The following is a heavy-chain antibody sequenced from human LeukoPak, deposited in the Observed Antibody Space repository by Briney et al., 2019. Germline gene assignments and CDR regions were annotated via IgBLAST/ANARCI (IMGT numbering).Heavy chain of an antibody. CDR1: GGSISSGSYY. D-gene: IGHD1-26*01. J-gene: IGHJ4*02. CDR3: ATGSGSSPFDY. Sequence: PSETLSLTCTVSGGSISSGSYYWSWIRQPAGKGLEWIGRIYTSGSTNYNPSLKSRVTISVDTSKNQFSLKLSSVTAADTAVYYCATGSGSSPFDYWGQGTLVTVSS. CDR2: IYTSGST. V-gene: IGHV4-61*02.